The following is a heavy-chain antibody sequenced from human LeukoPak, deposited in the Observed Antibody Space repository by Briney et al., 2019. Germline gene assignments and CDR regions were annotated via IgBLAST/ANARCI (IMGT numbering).Heavy chain of an antibody. J-gene: IGHJ3*02. Sequence: GGSLRLSSAASGFTFSSYEMNWVRQAPGKGLEYISYISSSSGTKYHADSVKGRFTVSRDNAKNTLYLQMNSLRAEDTAIYYCARAHCSGGTCQEAFDIWAKGQWSPSLQ. V-gene: IGHV3-48*03. CDR2: ISSSSGTK. CDR1: GFTFSSYE. D-gene: IGHD2-15*01. CDR3: ARAHCSGGTCQEAFDI.